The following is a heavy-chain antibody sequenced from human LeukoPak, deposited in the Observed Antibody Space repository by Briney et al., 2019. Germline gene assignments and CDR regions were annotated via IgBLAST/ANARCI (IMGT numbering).Heavy chain of an antibody. D-gene: IGHD3-3*01. J-gene: IGHJ4*02. Sequence: GGSLRLSCAASGFTFSSYAMHWVRQAPGKGLEWVAVISYDGSNKYYADSVKGRFTISRDNSKNTLYLQMNSLRAEDTAVYYCAKAKETVLEWLLSPDYWGQGTLVTVSS. CDR2: ISYDGSNK. CDR1: GFTFSSYA. V-gene: IGHV3-30-3*01. CDR3: AKAKETVLEWLLSPDY.